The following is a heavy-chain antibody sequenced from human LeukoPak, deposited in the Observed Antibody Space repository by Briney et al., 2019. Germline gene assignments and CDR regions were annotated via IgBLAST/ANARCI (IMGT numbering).Heavy chain of an antibody. CDR2: IIPIFGTA. Sequence: ASVKVSCKASGGTFSSYAISWVRQAPGQGLEWMGGIIPIFGTANYAQKFQDRVTITADKSTSTAYIELSSLRSEDTAVYYCARDSGGAPLDYWGQGTLVTVSS. CDR3: ARDSGGAPLDY. V-gene: IGHV1-69*06. CDR1: GGTFSSYA. J-gene: IGHJ4*02. D-gene: IGHD3-10*01.